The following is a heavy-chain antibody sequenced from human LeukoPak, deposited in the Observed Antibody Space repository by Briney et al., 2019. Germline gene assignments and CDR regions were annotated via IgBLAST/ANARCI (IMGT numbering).Heavy chain of an antibody. Sequence: SETLSLTCAVYGGSFSGYYWSWIRQPPGKGLEWIGYIYYSGSTNYNPSLKSRVTISVDTSKNQFSLKLSSVTAADTAVYYCARDVVVVVPAAILRWFDPWGQGTLVTVSS. D-gene: IGHD2-2*01. CDR2: IYYSGST. CDR1: GGSFSGYY. CDR3: ARDVVVVVPAAILRWFDP. V-gene: IGHV4-59*01. J-gene: IGHJ5*02.